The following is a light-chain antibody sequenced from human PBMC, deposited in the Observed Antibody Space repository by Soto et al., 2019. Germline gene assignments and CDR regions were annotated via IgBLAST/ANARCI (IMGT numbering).Light chain of an antibody. CDR2: GAS. Sequence: EIVLTQSPGTLSLSPGERATLSCRASQSVGSSYLAWYQQKPGQAPRVLIYGASSRATGIPDRFSGSGSGTDFTLTISRLEPEDFAVYYCQQYGISPPTFGPGTKVDIK. CDR3: QQYGISPPT. V-gene: IGKV3-20*01. CDR1: QSVGSSY. J-gene: IGKJ1*01.